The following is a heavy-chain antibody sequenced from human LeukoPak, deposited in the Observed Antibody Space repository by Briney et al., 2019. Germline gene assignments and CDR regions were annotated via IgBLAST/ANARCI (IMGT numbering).Heavy chain of an antibody. J-gene: IGHJ5*02. Sequence: ASVKVSCKASGYTFSNYGLSWVRQAPGQGLEWMGWISTDSGNANYAQKFQGRLTMTTDTSTTMAYMELGSLRSDDTAVYYCARGKVLRFLEYLDDTPNWFDPWGQGTLVTVSS. D-gene: IGHD3-3*01. V-gene: IGHV1-18*01. CDR1: GYTFSNYG. CDR3: ARGKVLRFLEYLDDTPNWFDP. CDR2: ISTDSGNA.